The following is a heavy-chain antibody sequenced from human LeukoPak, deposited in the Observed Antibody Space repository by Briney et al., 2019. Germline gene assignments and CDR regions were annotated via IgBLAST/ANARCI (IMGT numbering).Heavy chain of an antibody. CDR2: INPSTATT. J-gene: IGHJ6*03. CDR1: GYTFTSYY. D-gene: IGHD3-16*02. V-gene: IGHV1-46*01. Sequence: GASVKVSCKASGYTFTSYYMYWVRQAPGQGLEWMGIINPSTATTNYAQKFQGRVTMTRDMSTSTIYMELSSLRSEDTAVYYCARDHDYVWGSYRPFDYYYMDVWGKGTTVTVSS. CDR3: ARDHDYVWGSYRPFDYYYMDV.